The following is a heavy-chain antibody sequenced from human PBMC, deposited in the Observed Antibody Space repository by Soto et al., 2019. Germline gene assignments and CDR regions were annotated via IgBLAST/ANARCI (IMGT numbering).Heavy chain of an antibody. J-gene: IGHJ6*03. D-gene: IGHD2-2*01. Sequence: QVQLVQSGAEVKKPGASVKVSCKASGYTFTSYDINWVRQATGQGLEWMGWMNPNSGNTGYEQKFQGRVTVARATSISTAYMELSSLRSEDTAVYYCARILGGRDIVVVPAYYYYMDVWGNGTTVTVSS. CDR1: GYTFTSYD. V-gene: IGHV1-8*01. CDR2: MNPNSGNT. CDR3: ARILGGRDIVVVPAYYYYMDV.